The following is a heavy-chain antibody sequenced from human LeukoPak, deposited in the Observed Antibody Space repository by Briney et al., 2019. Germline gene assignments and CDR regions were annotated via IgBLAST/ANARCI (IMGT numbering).Heavy chain of an antibody. D-gene: IGHD5-18*01. CDR3: ARYSYGSRIVDY. CDR2: ISAYNGNT. Sequence: ASVNVSCKASGYTFTSHGISWVRQAPGQGLEWMGWISAYNGNTNYAQKLQGRVTMTTDTSTSTAYMELRSLRSDDTAVYYCARYSYGSRIVDYWGQGTLVTVSS. V-gene: IGHV1-18*01. CDR1: GYTFTSHG. J-gene: IGHJ4*02.